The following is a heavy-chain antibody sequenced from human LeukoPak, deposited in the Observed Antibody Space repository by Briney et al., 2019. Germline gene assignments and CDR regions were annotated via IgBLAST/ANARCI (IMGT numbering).Heavy chain of an antibody. V-gene: IGHV3-23*01. CDR3: AKFLWGHCSSTSCYAGVDY. D-gene: IGHD2-2*01. J-gene: IGHJ4*02. CDR1: GFTFSSYA. CDR2: ISGSGGST. Sequence: GGSLRLSCAASGFTFSSYAMSWVRQAPGKGLEWVSAISGSGGSTYYADSVKGRFTISRDNSKNTLYLQMNSLRAEDTAVYYCAKFLWGHCSSTSCYAGVDYWGQGTLVTVSS.